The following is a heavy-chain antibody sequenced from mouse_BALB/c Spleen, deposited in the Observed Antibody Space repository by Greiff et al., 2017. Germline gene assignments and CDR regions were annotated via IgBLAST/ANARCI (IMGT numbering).Heavy chain of an antibody. CDR3: ARDGTGAMDY. V-gene: IGHV1-61*01. Sequence: QVQLQQPGAELVRPGASVKLSCKASGYSFTSYWMHWVKQKPGQGLEWIGMIHPSDSETWLNQKFKDKATLTVNKSSSTAYMQLSSPTSEDSAVYYCARDGTGAMDYWGQGTSVSVSS. CDR1: GYSFTSYW. D-gene: IGHD4-1*01. J-gene: IGHJ4*01. CDR2: IHPSDSET.